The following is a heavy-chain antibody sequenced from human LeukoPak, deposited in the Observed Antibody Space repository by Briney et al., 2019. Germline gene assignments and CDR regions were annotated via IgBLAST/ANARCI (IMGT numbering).Heavy chain of an antibody. CDR1: GASFSNYY. Sequence: SETLSLTCAVYGASFSNYYWTWIRQPPGKGLEWIGEINHSGSTYYNASLKSRVTISVDTSKNQFSLKLSSVTAADTAVYFCARLHGDYGSWFDSWGQGTLVTVSS. D-gene: IGHD4-17*01. J-gene: IGHJ5*01. CDR3: ARLHGDYGSWFDS. CDR2: INHSGST. V-gene: IGHV4-34*01.